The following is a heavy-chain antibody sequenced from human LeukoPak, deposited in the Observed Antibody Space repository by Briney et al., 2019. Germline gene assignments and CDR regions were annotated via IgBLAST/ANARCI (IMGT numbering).Heavy chain of an antibody. CDR3: ARKYYYGSGSYYNPGPFDY. V-gene: IGHV3-48*04. D-gene: IGHD3-10*01. CDR2: ISSSGSTI. Sequence: GGSLRLSCAVSGFTFSTYSMNWVRKAPGKGLEWVSYISSSGSTIYYADSVKGRFTISRDNAKNSLYLQMNSLRAEDTAVYYCARKYYYGSGSYYNPGPFDYWGQGTLVTVSS. J-gene: IGHJ4*02. CDR1: GFTFSTYS.